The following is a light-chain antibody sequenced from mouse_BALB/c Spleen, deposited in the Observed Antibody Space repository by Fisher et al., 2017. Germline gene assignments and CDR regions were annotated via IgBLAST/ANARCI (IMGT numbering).Light chain of an antibody. V-gene: IGKV4-57-1*01. J-gene: IGKJ5*01. CDR2: ATS. CDR1: SSVSSSY. Sequence: DIVITQSPAIMSASPGEKVTMTCRASSSVSSSYLHWYQQKSGASPKPWIYATSNLASGVPARFSGSGSGNSYSLTISSMEGEDAATYYCQQFTSSPSTFGAGTKLELK. CDR3: QQFTSSPST.